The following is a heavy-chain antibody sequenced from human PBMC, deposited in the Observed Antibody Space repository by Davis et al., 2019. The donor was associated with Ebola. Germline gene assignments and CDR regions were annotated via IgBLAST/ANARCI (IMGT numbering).Heavy chain of an antibody. CDR2: IIPIFGTA. V-gene: IGHV1-69*06. CDR3: AREVADYDFWSGRCWFDP. D-gene: IGHD3-3*01. CDR1: GGTFSSYA. Sequence: SVKVSCKASGGTFSSYAIRWVRQAPGQGLEWMGGIIPIFGTANYAQKFQGRVTITADKSTSTAYMELSSLRSEETAVYYCAREVADYDFWSGRCWFDPWGQGTLVTVSS. J-gene: IGHJ5*02.